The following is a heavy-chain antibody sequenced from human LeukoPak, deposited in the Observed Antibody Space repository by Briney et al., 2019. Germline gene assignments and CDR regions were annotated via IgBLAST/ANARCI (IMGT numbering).Heavy chain of an antibody. V-gene: IGHV4-34*01. J-gene: IGHJ4*02. CDR3: ARGRRAAPVFDY. D-gene: IGHD2-15*01. CDR2: IKHSGST. Sequence: SETLSLTCAVYGGSFSGYYWSWIRQPPGKGLEWIGEIKHSGSTNYNPSLKSRVTISVDTSKNQFSLKLSSVTAADTAVYYCARGRRAAPVFDYWGQGTLVTVSS. CDR1: GGSFSGYY.